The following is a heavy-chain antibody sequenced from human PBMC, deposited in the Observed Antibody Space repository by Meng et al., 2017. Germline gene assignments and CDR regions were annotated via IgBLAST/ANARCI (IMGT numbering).Heavy chain of an antibody. Sequence: LARRGVGSLLPGASLRVSCAASGFTVSSNSMSWVPQGPGKGLEWVSVISSGGSTYSADSVKGRFTISRDNSKNTLYLQMNSLRAEDTAVYYCARGGSYYSYWGQGTLVTVSS. V-gene: IGHV3-53*01. CDR1: GFTVSSNS. CDR3: ARGGSYYSY. D-gene: IGHD1-26*01. CDR2: ISSGGST. J-gene: IGHJ4*02.